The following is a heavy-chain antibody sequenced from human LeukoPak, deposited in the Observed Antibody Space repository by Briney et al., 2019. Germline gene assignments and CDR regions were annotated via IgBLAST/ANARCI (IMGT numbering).Heavy chain of an antibody. Sequence: GGSLRLSCAASGFTFSSYAMHWVRQAPGKGLEWVAVISYDGSNKDYADSVKGRFTISRDNSKNTLYLQMNSLRAEDTAVYFCTRVGVGGYWGQGTLVTVSP. CDR3: TRVGVGGY. V-gene: IGHV3-30-3*01. CDR1: GFTFSSYA. D-gene: IGHD3-16*01. CDR2: ISYDGSNK. J-gene: IGHJ4*02.